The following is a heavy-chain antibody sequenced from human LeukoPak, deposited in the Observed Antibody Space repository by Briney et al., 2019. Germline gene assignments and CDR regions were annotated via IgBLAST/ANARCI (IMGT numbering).Heavy chain of an antibody. V-gene: IGHV1-46*01. D-gene: IGHD1-26*01. J-gene: IGHJ4*02. CDR1: GYTFTSYG. CDR2: INPSGGST. CDR3: ARDLAPVGATPYYFDY. Sequence: ASVKVSCKASGYTFTSYGISWVRQAPGQGLEWMGIINPSGGSTSYAQKFQGRVTMTRDMSTSTVYMELSSLRSEDTAVYYCARDLAPVGATPYYFDYWGQGTLVTVSS.